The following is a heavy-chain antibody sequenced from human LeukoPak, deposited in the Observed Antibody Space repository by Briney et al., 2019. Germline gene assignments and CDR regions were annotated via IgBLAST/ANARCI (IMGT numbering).Heavy chain of an antibody. CDR3: VWEPYARLDY. Sequence: GGSLRLSCAVSGFTFTNYAMSWVRQAPGKGLEWVSAVSSSGYSTYYADSVKGRFTLSRDNSKNTLYLQMNSLRAEDTAVYYCVWEPYARLDYWGQGTLVAVPS. CDR1: GFTFTNYA. J-gene: IGHJ4*02. CDR2: VSSSGYST. V-gene: IGHV3-23*01. D-gene: IGHD1-26*01.